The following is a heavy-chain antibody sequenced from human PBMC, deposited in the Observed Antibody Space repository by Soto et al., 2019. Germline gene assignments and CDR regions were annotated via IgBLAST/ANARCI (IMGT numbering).Heavy chain of an antibody. CDR2: ISSSGSTI. Sequence: PGGSLRLSCAASGFTFSDYYMSWIRQAPGKGLEWVSYISSSGSTIYYADSVKGRFTISRDNAKNSLYLQMNSLRAEDTAVYYCARDDSSIAALNWFDPWGQGTLVTVS. CDR1: GFTFSDYY. J-gene: IGHJ5*02. D-gene: IGHD6-6*01. CDR3: ARDDSSIAALNWFDP. V-gene: IGHV3-11*01.